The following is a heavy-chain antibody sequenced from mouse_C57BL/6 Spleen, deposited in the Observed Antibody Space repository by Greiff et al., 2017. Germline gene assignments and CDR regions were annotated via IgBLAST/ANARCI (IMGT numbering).Heavy chain of an antibody. D-gene: IGHD2-10*02. V-gene: IGHV1-50*01. CDR3: ARRDSMYYFDY. Sequence: QVQLQQPGAELVKPGASVKLSCKASGYSITSYWMQWVKQRPGQGLEWIGEIDLSDTYTNYNQTFKGKATLTVDTSSSTAYMQLSSLTSEDSAVYYCARRDSMYYFDYWGQGTTLTVSS. J-gene: IGHJ2*01. CDR1: GYSITSYW. CDR2: IDLSDTYT.